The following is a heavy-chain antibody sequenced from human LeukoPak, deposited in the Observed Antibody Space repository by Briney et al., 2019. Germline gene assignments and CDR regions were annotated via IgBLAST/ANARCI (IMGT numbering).Heavy chain of an antibody. J-gene: IGHJ4*02. Sequence: GGSLRLSCAASGFTFNGYEMNWVRQAPGKGLEWVSHITTSGTTTYYADSVKGRFTISRDNAKNSLYLQLNSLRAEDTAVYYCARALDYDILAGSWINYFDYWGQGTLVTVSS. V-gene: IGHV3-48*03. CDR2: ITTSGTTT. D-gene: IGHD3-9*01. CDR1: GFTFNGYE. CDR3: ARALDYDILAGSWINYFDY.